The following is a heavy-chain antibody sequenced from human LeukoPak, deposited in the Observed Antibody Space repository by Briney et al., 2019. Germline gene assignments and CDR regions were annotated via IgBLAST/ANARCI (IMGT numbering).Heavy chain of an antibody. V-gene: IGHV3-15*01. CDR2: IKSKTDGGTT. J-gene: IGHJ4*02. CDR1: GFTFSNAW. Sequence: GGSLRLSCAASGFTFSNAWMSWVRQAPGKGLEWVGRIKSKTDGGTTDYAAPVKGRFTISRDDSKNTLYLQMNSLKTEDTAVYYCTTGYYYDSSGYYLWDYWGQGTLVTVSS. CDR3: TTGYYYDSSGYYLWDY. D-gene: IGHD3-22*01.